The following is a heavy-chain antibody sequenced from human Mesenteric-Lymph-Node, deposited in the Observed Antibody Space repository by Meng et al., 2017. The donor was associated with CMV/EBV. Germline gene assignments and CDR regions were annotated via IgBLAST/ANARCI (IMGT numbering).Heavy chain of an antibody. CDR2: IRGKGYGAGTT. Sequence: GESLKISCAASGFTFDDYAMSWVRQAPGKGLEWVGFIRGKGYGAGTTEYAASVRGRFTISRDDSNSIVYLQMNSLKTEDTAVYYCTREGAQDSWGQGTLVTVSS. CDR1: GFTFDDYA. D-gene: IGHD3-16*01. J-gene: IGHJ4*02. CDR3: TREGAQDS. V-gene: IGHV3-49*04.